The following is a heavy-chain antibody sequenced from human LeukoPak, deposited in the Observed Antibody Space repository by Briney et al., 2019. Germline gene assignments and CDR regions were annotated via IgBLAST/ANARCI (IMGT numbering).Heavy chain of an antibody. V-gene: IGHV4-59*08. CDR1: GDSISSYY. D-gene: IGHD3-22*01. Sequence: SETLSLTCTVSGDSISSYYWSWIRQPPGMGLEWIGYIYYSGITNYNPSLKSRVSISFDTSKNQFSLKLSSVTAADTAVYYCARQGLSDSTGYYTFAYWAKGTLFT. J-gene: IGHJ4*02. CDR3: ARQGLSDSTGYYTFAY. CDR2: IYYSGIT.